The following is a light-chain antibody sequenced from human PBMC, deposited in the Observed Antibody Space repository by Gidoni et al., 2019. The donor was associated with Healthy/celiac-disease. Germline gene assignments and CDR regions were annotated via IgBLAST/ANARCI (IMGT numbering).Light chain of an antibody. V-gene: IGKV3-11*01. CDR2: DAS. CDR3: QQRSNWPPWT. J-gene: IGKJ1*01. CDR1: QSVSSY. Sequence: EIVLTQSPATLSLSPGERATLSCRASQSVSSYLAWYQQKPGQAPRRLISDASNRATGSLARFSGSGSGTDFTLTISSLEPEDFAVYYCQQRSNWPPWTFGQGTKVEIK.